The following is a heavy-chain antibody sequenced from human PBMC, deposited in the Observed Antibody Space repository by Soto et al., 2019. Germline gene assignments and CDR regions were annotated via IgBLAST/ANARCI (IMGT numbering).Heavy chain of an antibody. D-gene: IGHD4-4*01. CDR2: IKSKTDGGTR. J-gene: IGHJ6*02. CDR3: TTAIHNSRWEFRVASLGV. V-gene: IGHV3-15*01. CDR1: GLTFSDAW. Sequence: SLRLSCAASGLTFSDAWLSWVRQAPGKGLEWVGRIKSKTDGGTRDYAAPVKGRFTISRDDSKNTLFLQTGSLKTEDTAVYYCTTAIHNSRWEFRVASLGVWGQGTTVTVSS.